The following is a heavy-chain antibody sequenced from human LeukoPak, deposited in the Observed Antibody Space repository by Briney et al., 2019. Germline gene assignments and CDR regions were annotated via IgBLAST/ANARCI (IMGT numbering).Heavy chain of an antibody. CDR1: GGSISSSY. CDR2: ISGSGGST. V-gene: IGHV3-23*01. J-gene: IGHJ4*02. D-gene: IGHD3-10*01. CDR3: AKSWFGEISDY. Sequence: PSETLSLTCAVSGGSISSSYWWSWVRQLPGKGLEWVSAISGSGGSTYYADSVKGRFTISRDNSKNTLYLQMNSLRAEDTAVYYCAKSWFGEISDYWGQGTLVTVSS.